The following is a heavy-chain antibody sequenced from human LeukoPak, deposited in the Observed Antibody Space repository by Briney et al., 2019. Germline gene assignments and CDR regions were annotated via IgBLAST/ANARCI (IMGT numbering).Heavy chain of an antibody. CDR2: ISGSGGNI. V-gene: IGHV3-23*01. Sequence: GGSLRLSCAASGFNFLNYGMSWVRQAPGKGLEWVSGISGSGGNIYYADSVKGRFTISRDNSKNTLYLQMNSLRAEDTAVYYCARVMGRYCSSTSCYVDYWGQGTLVTVSS. J-gene: IGHJ4*02. D-gene: IGHD2-2*01. CDR3: ARVMGRYCSSTSCYVDY. CDR1: GFNFLNYG.